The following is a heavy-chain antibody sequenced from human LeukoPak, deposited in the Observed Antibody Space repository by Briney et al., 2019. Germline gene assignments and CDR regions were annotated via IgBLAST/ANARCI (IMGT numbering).Heavy chain of an antibody. Sequence: GGSLRPSCAASGFTFSNAWMSWVRQAPGKGLEWVGRIKSKTDGGTTDYAAPVKGRFTISRDDSKNTVNLQMNSLKTEDTAVYYCTGGDYGEFDYWGQGTLVTVSS. CDR2: IKSKTDGGTT. CDR1: GFTFSNAW. CDR3: TGGDYGEFDY. V-gene: IGHV3-15*01. D-gene: IGHD4-17*01. J-gene: IGHJ4*02.